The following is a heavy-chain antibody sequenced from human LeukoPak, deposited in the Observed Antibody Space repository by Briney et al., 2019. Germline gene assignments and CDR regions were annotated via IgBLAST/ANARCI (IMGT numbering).Heavy chain of an antibody. CDR3: ARKLRLGGNWFDP. CDR2: IIPISGTT. J-gene: IGHJ5*02. Sequence: GASVQVSCKASGYTFTGYYMHWVRQAPGQGLEWMGKIIPISGTTNYAQKFQGRVTFTADESTSTAYMELSSLRSEDTALYYCARKLRLGGNWFDPWGQGTLVTVSS. D-gene: IGHD1-26*01. CDR1: GYTFTGYY. V-gene: IGHV1-69*13.